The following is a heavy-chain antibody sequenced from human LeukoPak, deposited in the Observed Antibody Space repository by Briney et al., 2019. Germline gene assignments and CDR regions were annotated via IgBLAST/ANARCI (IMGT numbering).Heavy chain of an antibody. J-gene: IGHJ5*02. V-gene: IGHV4-59*01. Sequence: SETLSLTCTVSGGSISSYYWSWIRQPPGKGLEWIGYIYYSGSTNYNPSLKSRVTISVDTSKNQFSLKLSSVTAADTAVYYCARAGAYSSSYWFDPWGQGTLVTVSS. D-gene: IGHD6-6*01. CDR1: GGSISSYY. CDR3: ARAGAYSSSYWFDP. CDR2: IYYSGST.